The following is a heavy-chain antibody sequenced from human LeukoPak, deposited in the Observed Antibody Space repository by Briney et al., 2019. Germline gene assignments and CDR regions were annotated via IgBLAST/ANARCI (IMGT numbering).Heavy chain of an antibody. D-gene: IGHD6-19*01. V-gene: IGHV3-21*01. CDR3: ARVASVAGDFDY. CDR2: ISSSSSYI. J-gene: IGHJ4*02. Sequence: GGSLRLSCAASGFTFSSYSMSWVRQAPGKGLEWVSSISSSSSYIYYADSVKGRFTISRDNAKNSLYLQMNSLRAEDTAVYYCARVASVAGDFDYWGQGTLVTVSS. CDR1: GFTFSSYS.